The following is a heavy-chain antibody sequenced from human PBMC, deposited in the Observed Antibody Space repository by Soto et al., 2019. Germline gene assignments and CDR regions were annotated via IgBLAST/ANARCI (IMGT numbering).Heavy chain of an antibody. D-gene: IGHD3-22*01. J-gene: IGHJ3*02. CDR1: GGSISSSNW. Sequence: SETLSLTCAVSGGSISSSNWWSLVRQPPGKGMEWIGEIYHSGSTNYNPSLKSRVTILVDKSKNQFSLKLSSVTAADTAVYYCARETSYYYDSSDAFDIWGQGTMVT. CDR2: IYHSGST. V-gene: IGHV4-4*02. CDR3: ARETSYYYDSSDAFDI.